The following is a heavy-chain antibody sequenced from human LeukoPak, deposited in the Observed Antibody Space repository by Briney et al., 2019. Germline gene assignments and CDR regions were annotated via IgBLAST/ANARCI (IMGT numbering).Heavy chain of an antibody. V-gene: IGHV3-23*01. Sequence: GGSLRLSCAASGFTFSIYGMSWVRQAPGKGLEWVSAISGSGGSTHYADSVKGRFTISRDNSKNTLYLQMNSLSAEDTAVYYCAKGAYGDIDYWGQGTLVTVSS. J-gene: IGHJ4*02. CDR3: AKGAYGDIDY. CDR2: ISGSGGST. CDR1: GFTFSIYG. D-gene: IGHD4-17*01.